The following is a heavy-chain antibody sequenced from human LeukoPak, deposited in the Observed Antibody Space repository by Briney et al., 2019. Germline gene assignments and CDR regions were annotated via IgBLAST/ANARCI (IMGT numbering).Heavy chain of an antibody. CDR1: GYTFTGYY. Sequence: ASVKVSCKASGYTFTGYYMHWVRQAPGQGLEWMGWINPSSGGTNYAQKFQGRVTMTRDTSISTAYMELSRLRSDDTAVYYCARERQWLVPNPWGQGTLVTVSS. CDR2: INPSSGGT. CDR3: ARERQWLVPNP. J-gene: IGHJ5*02. V-gene: IGHV1-2*02. D-gene: IGHD6-19*01.